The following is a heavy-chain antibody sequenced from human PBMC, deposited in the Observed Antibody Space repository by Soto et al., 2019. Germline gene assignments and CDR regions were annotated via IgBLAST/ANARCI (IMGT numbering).Heavy chain of an antibody. D-gene: IGHD5-18*01. CDR1: GFIFTDAW. CDR3: TADDAIRLWSPADH. Sequence: DVQLVESGGGLVKPGGSLRLSCAASGFIFTDAWMSWVRQAPGKGLEWVGRIRAKTAGGTTDYAAPVKGRFTISRDDSKKTLYLQMNSLKPEDTAVYYCTADDAIRLWSPADHWGQGTLVTVSS. CDR2: IRAKTAGGTT. V-gene: IGHV3-15*01. J-gene: IGHJ4*02.